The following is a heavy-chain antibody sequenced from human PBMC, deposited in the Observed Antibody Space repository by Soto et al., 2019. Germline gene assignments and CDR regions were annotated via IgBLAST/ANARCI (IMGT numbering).Heavy chain of an antibody. Sequence: GASVTVSCKASGSTFTSYCMHWVRQAPGQGLEWMGIINPSGGSTSYAQKFQGRVTMTRDTSTSTVYMELSSLRSEDTAVYYCARDQNGPSVGASSPRIHYYYYGMDVWGQGTTVTVSS. J-gene: IGHJ6*02. D-gene: IGHD1-26*01. V-gene: IGHV1-46*01. CDR1: GSTFTSYC. CDR3: ARDQNGPSVGASSPRIHYYYYGMDV. CDR2: INPSGGST.